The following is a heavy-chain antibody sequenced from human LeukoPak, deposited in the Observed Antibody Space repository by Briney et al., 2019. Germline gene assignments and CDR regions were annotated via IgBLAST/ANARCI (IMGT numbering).Heavy chain of an antibody. V-gene: IGHV3-66*01. CDR3: AREADAFDI. CDR1: GFTVSSNY. CDR2: LYSGGST. Sequence: SGGSLRLSCAASGFTVSSNYMSWVRQAPGKGLEWVSVLYSGGSTYYADSVKDRFTISRDNSKNTLHLQMNSLRVEDTAVYYCAREADAFDIWGQGTLVTVSS. J-gene: IGHJ3*02.